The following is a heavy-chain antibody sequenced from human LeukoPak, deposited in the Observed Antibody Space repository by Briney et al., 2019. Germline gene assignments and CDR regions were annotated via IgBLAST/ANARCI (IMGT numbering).Heavy chain of an antibody. J-gene: IGHJ3*02. Sequence: QPGGSLRLSCAASGFTFSSYSMNWVRQAPGKGLEWVSYIGSSSSTICYADSVKGRFTISRDNAKNSLYLQMNSLIAEDTAVFYCARDMVLMLYANDAFDIWGQGTMVTVSS. CDR2: IGSSSSTI. D-gene: IGHD2-8*01. CDR1: GFTFSSYS. CDR3: ARDMVLMLYANDAFDI. V-gene: IGHV3-48*01.